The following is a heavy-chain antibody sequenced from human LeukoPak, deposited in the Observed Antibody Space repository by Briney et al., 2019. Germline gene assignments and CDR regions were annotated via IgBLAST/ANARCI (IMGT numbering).Heavy chain of an antibody. CDR1: GGSISSGSYY. V-gene: IGHV4-61*02. CDR2: IYTSGST. D-gene: IGHD6-19*01. J-gene: IGHJ4*02. CDR3: ARDTVDSGSSY. Sequence: SQTLSLTCTVSGGSISSGSYYWSWIRQPAGKGLEWIGRIYTSGSTNYNPSLKSRVTISVDTSKNQFSLKLSSVTAADTAVYYCARDTVDSGSSYWGQGTLVTVSS.